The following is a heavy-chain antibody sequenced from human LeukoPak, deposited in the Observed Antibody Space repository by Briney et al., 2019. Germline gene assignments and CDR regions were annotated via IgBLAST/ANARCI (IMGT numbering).Heavy chain of an antibody. Sequence: ASVKASCKASGYTFTGYYIHWVRQAPGQGLEWMGWINPNSGGTNYAQKFQGRVTMTRDTSISTAYMELSRLRSDDTAVYYCARGSDYDFWSGIRLGAEYFQHWGQGTLVTVSS. J-gene: IGHJ1*01. CDR3: ARGSDYDFWSGIRLGAEYFQH. V-gene: IGHV1-2*02. D-gene: IGHD3-3*01. CDR1: GYTFTGYY. CDR2: INPNSGGT.